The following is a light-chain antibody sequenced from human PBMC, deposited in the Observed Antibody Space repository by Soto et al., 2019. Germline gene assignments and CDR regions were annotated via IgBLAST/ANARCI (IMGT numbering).Light chain of an antibody. CDR2: AAS. CDR1: QGISSY. CDR3: QQVKNYPLT. V-gene: IGKV1-9*01. Sequence: DIPLTQSPSFLSASVGDRVTITCRASQGISSYVAWYQQKPGKAPKVLIYAASTLKSGVPSRFSGSGSGTAFTLTISSLQPEDFATYHCQQVKNYPLTFGGGTRVEIK. J-gene: IGKJ4*01.